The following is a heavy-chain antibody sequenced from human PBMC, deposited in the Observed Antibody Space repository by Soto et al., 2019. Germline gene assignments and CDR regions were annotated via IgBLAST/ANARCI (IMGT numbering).Heavy chain of an antibody. V-gene: IGHV1-69*13. CDR3: ARATGYSYGELGYYYGMDV. J-gene: IGHJ6*02. CDR2: IIPIFGTA. Sequence: SVKVSCKASGGTFSSYAISWVRQAPGQGLEWMGGIIPIFGTANYAQKLQGRVTITADESTSTAYMELSSLRSEDTAVYYCARATGYSYGELGYYYGMDVWGQGTTVTVSS. CDR1: GGTFSSYA. D-gene: IGHD5-18*01.